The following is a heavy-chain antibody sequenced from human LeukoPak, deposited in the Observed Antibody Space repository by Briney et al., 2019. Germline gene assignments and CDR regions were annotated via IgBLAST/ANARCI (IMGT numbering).Heavy chain of an antibody. Sequence: GASVKVSCKASGYTFTSYDINWVRQATGQGLEWMGWMNPNSGNTGYAQKFQGRVTMTRNTPISTAYMELSSLRSEDTAVYYCARRYSSSWYDWFDPWGQGTLVTVSS. CDR3: ARRYSSSWYDWFDP. J-gene: IGHJ5*02. CDR2: MNPNSGNT. V-gene: IGHV1-8*01. D-gene: IGHD6-13*01. CDR1: GYTFTSYD.